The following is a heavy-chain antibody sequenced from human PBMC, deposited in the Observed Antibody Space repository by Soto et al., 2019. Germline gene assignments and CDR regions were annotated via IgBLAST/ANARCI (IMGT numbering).Heavy chain of an antibody. CDR3: ARGDIAAVPDY. J-gene: IGHJ4*02. V-gene: IGHV4-38-2*01. CDR2: IYHSGST. Sequence: PSETLSLTCAVSGYSISSGYYWGWIRQPPGKGLEWIGSIYHSGSTYYNPSLKSRVTISVDTSKNQFSLKLSSGTAADTAVYYGARGDIAAVPDYWGQGTLVTVSS. D-gene: IGHD6-13*01. CDR1: GYSISSGYY.